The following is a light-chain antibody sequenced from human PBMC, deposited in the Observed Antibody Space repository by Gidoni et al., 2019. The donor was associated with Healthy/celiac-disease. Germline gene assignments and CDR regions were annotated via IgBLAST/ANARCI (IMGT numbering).Light chain of an antibody. Sequence: DIQITQSPSSLSASVADRVTSTCRASQTISSYLNWYQQKPGKAPKILIYAASSLQRGVPSRFSGSGCGTDFTLTTSSLQPEDFATYYCQQRYSTPLTFGGGTKVEIK. CDR3: QQRYSTPLT. CDR2: AAS. V-gene: IGKV1-39*01. J-gene: IGKJ4*01. CDR1: QTISSY.